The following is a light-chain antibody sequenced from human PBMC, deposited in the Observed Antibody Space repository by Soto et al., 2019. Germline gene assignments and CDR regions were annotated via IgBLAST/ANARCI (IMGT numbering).Light chain of an antibody. CDR1: QSVSSIY. J-gene: IGKJ4*01. CDR2: GAS. Sequence: ELVLTQSPGTLSLSPGERATLSCSASQSVSSIYLAWYQQKPGQAPRLLIYGASSRPTGIPDRFSGSGSGTDFTLTISRLEPEDFAVYYCQHYGSSALTVGGGTKVEIK. V-gene: IGKV3-20*01. CDR3: QHYGSSALT.